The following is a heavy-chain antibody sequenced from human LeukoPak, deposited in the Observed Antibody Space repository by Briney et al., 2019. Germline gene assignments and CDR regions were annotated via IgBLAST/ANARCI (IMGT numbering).Heavy chain of an antibody. V-gene: IGHV4-30-2*01. CDR3: ARDSPHDYGDRHFDY. CDR1: GASISSSGHY. Sequence: SETLSLTCTVSGASISSSGHYWSWIRQPPGKGLEWIGYVYQSGITYYNPSLKSRVTISVDTSKNQFSLKLSSVTAADTAVYYCARDSPHDYGDRHFDYWGQGTLVTVSS. CDR2: VYQSGIT. D-gene: IGHD4-17*01. J-gene: IGHJ4*02.